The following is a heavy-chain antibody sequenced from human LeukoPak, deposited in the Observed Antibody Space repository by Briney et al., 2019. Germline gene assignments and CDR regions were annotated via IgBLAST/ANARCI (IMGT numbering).Heavy chain of an antibody. V-gene: IGHV1-2*02. CDR3: ARVASGYLEGATYYFDY. CDR2: INPNSGGT. D-gene: IGHD1-26*01. Sequence: ASVKVSCKASGYTFTGYYMHWLRQAPGQGLEWMGWINPNSGGTNYAQKFQGRVTMTRDTSISTAYLALSRLRSDDTAVYYCARVASGYLEGATYYFDYWGQGTLVTVSS. CDR1: GYTFTGYY. J-gene: IGHJ4*02.